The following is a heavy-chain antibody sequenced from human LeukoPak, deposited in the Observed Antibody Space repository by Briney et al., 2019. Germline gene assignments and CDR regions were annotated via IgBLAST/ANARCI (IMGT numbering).Heavy chain of an antibody. CDR3: AKGPYGLLGCGAA. J-gene: IGHJ5*02. V-gene: IGHV3-23*01. D-gene: IGHD3-10*01. CDR1: GFTFSDYY. Sequence: GGSLRLSCAASGFTFSDYYMSWVRQAPGKGLEWVSAISGSGGSTYYADSVKGRFTISRDNSKNTLYLQMNSLRAEDTAVYYCAKGPYGLLGCGAAWGQEPLVTVSS. CDR2: ISGSGGST.